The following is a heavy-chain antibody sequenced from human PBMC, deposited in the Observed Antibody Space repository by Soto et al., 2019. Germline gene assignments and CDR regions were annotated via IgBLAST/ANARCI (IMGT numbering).Heavy chain of an antibody. V-gene: IGHV3-7*01. CDR3: VTDLNWQGH. Sequence: GSLRLSCVVSGFSFISVWMTWVLQAPWKGLECVANIKYDGSEEYYVDSVKGRFTISRDNAKNSLYLQMNSLRDEDSAVYYCVTDLNWQGHWGQGTLVTVSS. J-gene: IGHJ4*02. CDR1: GFSFISVW. CDR2: IKYDGSEE.